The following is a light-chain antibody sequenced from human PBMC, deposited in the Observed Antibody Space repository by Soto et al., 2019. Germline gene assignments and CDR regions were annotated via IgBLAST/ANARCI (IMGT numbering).Light chain of an antibody. CDR3: TSYTRKSTVL. CDR2: EVK. J-gene: IGLJ2*01. CDR1: SSDVGGYNY. V-gene: IGLV2-14*01. Sequence: QSALTQPASVSGSPGQSITISCTGTSSDVGGYNYVSWYQQHPGKAPKLMIYEVKNRPSGVSNRFSGSKSGNTASLTISGLRAEDEADYYCTSYTRKSTVLFGGGTKLTVL.